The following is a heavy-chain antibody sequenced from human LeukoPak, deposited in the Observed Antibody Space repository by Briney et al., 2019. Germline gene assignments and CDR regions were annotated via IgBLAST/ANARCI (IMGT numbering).Heavy chain of an antibody. CDR1: GGSFSGYY. D-gene: IGHD3-3*01. J-gene: IGHJ6*02. Sequence: SETLSLTCAVYGGSFSGYYWSWIRQPPGKGLEWIGEINHSGSTNYNPSLKSRVTISVDTSKNQFSLKLSSVTAADTAVYYCARGGSPLYRDFWSGYYHYYGMDVWGQGTTVTVSS. CDR2: INHSGST. V-gene: IGHV4-34*01. CDR3: ARGGSPLYRDFWSGYYHYYGMDV.